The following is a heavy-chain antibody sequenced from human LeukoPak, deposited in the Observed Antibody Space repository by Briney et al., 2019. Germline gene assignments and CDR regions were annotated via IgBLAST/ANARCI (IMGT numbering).Heavy chain of an antibody. Sequence: GGSLRLSCAGSGFTFSSSWMNWVRQAPGKGLQWVANIKQDGSEKNYVDSVKGRFTISRDNAKNSLYLQMNSLRAEDTAVYYCARDAYSSSSIHFDYWGQGTLVTVSS. D-gene: IGHD6-6*01. CDR2: IKQDGSEK. J-gene: IGHJ4*02. V-gene: IGHV3-7*01. CDR3: ARDAYSSSSIHFDY. CDR1: GFTFSSSW.